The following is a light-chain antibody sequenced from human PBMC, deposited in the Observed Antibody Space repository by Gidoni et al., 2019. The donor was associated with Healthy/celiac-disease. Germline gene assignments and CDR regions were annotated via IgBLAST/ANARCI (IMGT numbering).Light chain of an antibody. Sequence: DIQMTQSPSSLSASVGDRVTITCRASQSISSYLNWYQQKPGKAPKLLIYAASSLQSGVPSRFSGSGSGTDFTLTISSLQPEDFATYYCQQSYSTPSTFXGXTKGEIK. CDR1: QSISSY. CDR3: QQSYSTPST. V-gene: IGKV1-39*01. J-gene: IGKJ4*01. CDR2: AAS.